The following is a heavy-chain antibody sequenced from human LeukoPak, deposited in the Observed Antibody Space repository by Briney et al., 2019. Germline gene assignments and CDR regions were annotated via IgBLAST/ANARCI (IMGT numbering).Heavy chain of an antibody. CDR2: IYTGGST. D-gene: IGHD6-6*01. CDR1: GLTVSSY. CDR3: ARDNRQPSSSSEFDP. J-gene: IGHJ5*02. Sequence: PGGSLRLSCAASGLTVSSYMSWVRQAPGKGLECVSVIYTGGSTYYAESVKGRFTISRDSSKSAVYLQMNTLRAEDTAVYYCARDNRQPSSSSEFDPWGQGTLVTVSS. V-gene: IGHV3-53*01.